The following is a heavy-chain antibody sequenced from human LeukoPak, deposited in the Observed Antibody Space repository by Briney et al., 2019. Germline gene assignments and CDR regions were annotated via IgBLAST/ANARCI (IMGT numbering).Heavy chain of an antibody. Sequence: PGGSLRLSCGASGFTFSSYAMSWVRQAPGKGLEWVGRIKSKTDGGTTDYAAPVKGRFTISRDDSKNTLYLQMNSLKTEDTAVYYCTTGRGFDWLTEYYFDYWGQGTLVTVSS. V-gene: IGHV3-15*01. CDR1: GFTFSSYA. D-gene: IGHD3-9*01. CDR2: IKSKTDGGTT. J-gene: IGHJ4*02. CDR3: TTGRGFDWLTEYYFDY.